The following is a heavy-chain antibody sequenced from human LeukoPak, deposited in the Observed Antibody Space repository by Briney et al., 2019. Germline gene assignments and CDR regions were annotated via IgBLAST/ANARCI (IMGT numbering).Heavy chain of an antibody. V-gene: IGHV4-59*08. CDR2: IYYSGTT. CDR1: GGSISSYY. J-gene: IGHJ2*01. D-gene: IGHD3-22*01. CDR3: ARQTYYYDSSGHPYWYFDL. Sequence: PSETLSLTCTVSGGSISSYYWSWIRQPPGKGLEWIGYIYYSGTTSYNPSLKSRVTISVDTSKNQFSLKLSSVTVADTAIYYCARQTYYYDSSGHPYWYFDLWGRGTLVTVSS.